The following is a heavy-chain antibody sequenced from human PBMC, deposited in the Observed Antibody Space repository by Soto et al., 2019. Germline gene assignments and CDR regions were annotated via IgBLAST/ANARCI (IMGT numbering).Heavy chain of an antibody. J-gene: IGHJ4*02. CDR3: ARGSPRMGALPTY. CDR1: GYTFTGYY. Sequence: QVQLVQSGDEVKKSGASLKVSCKASGYTFTGYYIHWVRQAPGQGLEWRGWINPKSGDTNYAQKFQGRVSMTRDTSITTAYMEVSRLKSADTAVYYCARGSPRMGALPTYWGQGTLVTVSS. V-gene: IGHV1-2*02. D-gene: IGHD1-26*01. CDR2: INPKSGDT.